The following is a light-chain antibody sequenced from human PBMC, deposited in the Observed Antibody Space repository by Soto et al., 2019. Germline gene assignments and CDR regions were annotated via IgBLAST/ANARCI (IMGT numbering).Light chain of an antibody. J-gene: IGKJ1*01. CDR3: QRYNSYSRT. CDR1: QSISSW. V-gene: IGKV1-5*01. Sequence: DIQMTQSPSTLSATAGDRVTITCRASQSISSWLAWYQQKPGKAPKLLIYDASSLESGVPSRFSGSGSGTEFTLTISSLQPDDSATYYCQRYNSYSRTFGQGTKVDIK. CDR2: DAS.